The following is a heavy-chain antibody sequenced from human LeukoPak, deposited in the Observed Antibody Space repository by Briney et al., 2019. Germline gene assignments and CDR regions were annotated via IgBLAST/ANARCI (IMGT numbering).Heavy chain of an antibody. Sequence: GESLTISCQGSGYTFTTYWIGWVRQMPGKGLEWMGIIYAGDSDTRYSPSFQGQVTISADKSISTAHLQWSSLKASDTAMYYCARSPCGGDCYSGHFQHWGQGTLVTVSS. V-gene: IGHV5-51*01. D-gene: IGHD2-21*02. CDR2: IYAGDSDT. CDR3: ARSPCGGDCYSGHFQH. J-gene: IGHJ1*01. CDR1: GYTFTTYW.